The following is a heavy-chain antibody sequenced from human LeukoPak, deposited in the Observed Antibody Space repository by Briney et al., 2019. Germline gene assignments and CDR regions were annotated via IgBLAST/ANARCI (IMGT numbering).Heavy chain of an antibody. J-gene: IGHJ5*02. D-gene: IGHD3-9*01. CDR2: IYTSGST. CDR3: ARDRTLPHYDILTGYPNWFDP. Sequence: SQTLSLTCTVSGGSISSGSYYWSWIRQPAGKGLEWIGRIYTSGSTNYNPSLKSRVTISLDTSKNQFSLKLSSVTAADTAVYYCARDRTLPHYDILTGYPNWFDPWGQGTLVTVSS. CDR1: GGSISSGSYY. V-gene: IGHV4-61*02.